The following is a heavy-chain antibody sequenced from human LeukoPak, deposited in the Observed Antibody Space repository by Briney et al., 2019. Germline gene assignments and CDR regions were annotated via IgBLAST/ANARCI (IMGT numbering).Heavy chain of an antibody. CDR1: GFPFSSYG. CDR3: ARDPGLGLWNGLDV. CDR2: IWHDGSEK. V-gene: IGHV3-33*01. Sequence: QTGGSLRLSCAASGFPFSSYGMHWVRQAPGKGLEWVAVIWHDGSEKYYAGSVKGRFTVSRDNSKITLYLQMNSLTAEDTAIYYCARDPGLGLWNGLDVWGQGTTVTVSS. J-gene: IGHJ6*02. D-gene: IGHD3-16*01.